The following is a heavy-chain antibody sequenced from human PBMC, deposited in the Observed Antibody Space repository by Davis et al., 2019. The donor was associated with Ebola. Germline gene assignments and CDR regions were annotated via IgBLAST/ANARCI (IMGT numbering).Heavy chain of an antibody. Sequence: GGSLRLSCAASGFTFSSYGMHWVRQAPGKGLEWVAVISYDGSNKYYADSVKGRFTISRDNSKNTLYLQMNSLRVEDTAVYYCARGRYCSSTSCYYYYYGMDVWGQGTTVIVSS. J-gene: IGHJ6*02. CDR2: ISYDGSNK. V-gene: IGHV3-30*03. CDR1: GFTFSSYG. D-gene: IGHD2-2*01. CDR3: ARGRYCSSTSCYYYYYGMDV.